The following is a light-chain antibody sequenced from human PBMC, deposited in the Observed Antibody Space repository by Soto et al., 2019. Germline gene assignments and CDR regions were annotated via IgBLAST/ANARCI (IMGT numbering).Light chain of an antibody. V-gene: IGLV2-14*01. CDR2: DVS. CDR1: SSDVGAYNY. J-gene: IGLJ2*01. CDR3: SSYASSSTVI. Sequence: QSALTQPASVSGSPGQSITISCTGTSSDVGAYNYVSWYQQHPVKAPKLRIYDVSSRPSGISNRFSGSKSGNTASLTISGVQAEDEADYYCSSYASSSTVIFGGGTQLTVL.